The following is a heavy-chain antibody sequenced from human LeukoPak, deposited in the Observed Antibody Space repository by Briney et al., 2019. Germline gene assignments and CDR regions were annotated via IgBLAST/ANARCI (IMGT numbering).Heavy chain of an antibody. CDR2: ISSSSSYI. Sequence: GGSLRLSCAASGFTFSSYSMHWVRQAPGKGLEWVSSISSSSSYIYYADSVKGRFTISRDNAKNSLYLQMNSLRAEDTAVYYCARDDYSSSWYVVDYWGQGTLVTVSS. D-gene: IGHD6-13*01. V-gene: IGHV3-21*01. J-gene: IGHJ4*02. CDR3: ARDDYSSSWYVVDY. CDR1: GFTFSSYS.